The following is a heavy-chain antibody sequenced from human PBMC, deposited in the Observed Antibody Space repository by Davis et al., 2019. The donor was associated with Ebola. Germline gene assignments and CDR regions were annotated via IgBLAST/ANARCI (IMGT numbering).Heavy chain of an antibody. CDR3: ARDMTTVTALLIYGKDV. CDR1: GFPLANNG. Sequence: GGSLRPSFEPSGFPLANNGDEKVVNASGMGLAETVDIGCAWCNKYYSDSVKGRFTISRDNSKNTLYLQMNSLRAEDTAVYYCARDMTTVTALLIYGKDVWGQGTTITVSS. CDR2: IGCAWCNK. J-gene: IGHJ6*02. V-gene: IGHV3-33*01. D-gene: IGHD4-17*01.